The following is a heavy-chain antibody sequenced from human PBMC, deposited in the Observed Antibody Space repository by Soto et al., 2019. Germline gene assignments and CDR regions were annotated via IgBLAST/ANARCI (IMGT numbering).Heavy chain of an antibody. CDR3: ARGGGGTTSLKLQF. CDR2: IYSGGST. V-gene: IGHV3-66*01. CDR1: GVTVSSNY. D-gene: IGHD1-7*01. Sequence: PGGSLRLSCAASGVTVSSNYMSWVRQAPGKGLEWVSVIYSGGSTYYADSVKGRFTISRDNSKNTLYLQMNSLRAEDTAVYYCARGGGGTTSLKLQFWGQGTLVTVSS. J-gene: IGHJ4*02.